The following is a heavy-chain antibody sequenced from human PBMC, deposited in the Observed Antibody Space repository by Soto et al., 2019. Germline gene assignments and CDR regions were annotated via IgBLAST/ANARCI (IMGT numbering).Heavy chain of an antibody. Sequence: GESLKISCQGFGYKFSTYWIAWVRQTPGKGLEWMGNIYPGDSEIRYSPSFEGQVTLSADQSINTAYLQWSSLKASDTAMYYCATFGVTTGLGMEVWGQGTTVTVSS. CDR1: GYKFSTYW. V-gene: IGHV5-51*01. CDR2: IYPGDSEI. J-gene: IGHJ6*01. CDR3: ATFGVTTGLGMEV. D-gene: IGHD3-3*01.